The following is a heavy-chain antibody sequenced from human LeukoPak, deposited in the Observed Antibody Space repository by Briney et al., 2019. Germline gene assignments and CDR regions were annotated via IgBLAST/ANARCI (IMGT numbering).Heavy chain of an antibody. Sequence: ASVKVSCKASGYTFTSYGINWVRQAPGQGLEWMGWISAYNGNTNYAQKLQGRVTMTTDTSTSTAYMELRSLRSDDTAVYYCAREEYYYDSSGYPGGGDYWGQGTLVTVSS. D-gene: IGHD3-22*01. V-gene: IGHV1-18*01. J-gene: IGHJ4*02. CDR1: GYTFTSYG. CDR3: AREEYYYDSSGYPGGGDY. CDR2: ISAYNGNT.